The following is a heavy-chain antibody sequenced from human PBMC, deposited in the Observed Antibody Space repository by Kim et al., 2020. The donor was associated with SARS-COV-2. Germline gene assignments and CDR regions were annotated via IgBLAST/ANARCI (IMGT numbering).Heavy chain of an antibody. Sequence: PSLRSRVTRSVDTSKNQFSLQLSSVTAADTAVYYCAGSPGYDYYYGMDVWGQGTTVTVSS. J-gene: IGHJ6*02. D-gene: IGHD3-10*01. V-gene: IGHV4-31*02. CDR3: AGSPGYDYYYGMDV.